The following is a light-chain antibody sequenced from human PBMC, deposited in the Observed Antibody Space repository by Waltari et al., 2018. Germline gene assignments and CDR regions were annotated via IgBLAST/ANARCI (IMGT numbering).Light chain of an antibody. CDR2: DAS. V-gene: IGKV3-11*01. CDR3: QQRSNWPPT. CDR1: QSVSSY. Sequence: ETVLTQSPATLSLSPGARATLSCRASQSVSSYLSWYQQKPGQAPRLLIYDASNRAPGIPARFSGSGSGTDFTLTISSLEPEDFAVYYCQQRSNWPPTFGGGTKVEIK. J-gene: IGKJ4*01.